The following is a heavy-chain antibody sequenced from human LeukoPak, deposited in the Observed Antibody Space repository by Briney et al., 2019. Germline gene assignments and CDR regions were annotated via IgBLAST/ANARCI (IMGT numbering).Heavy chain of an antibody. Sequence: ASVKVSCKASGYTFTGYYMHWVRQAPRQGLEWMGWINPNSGGTNYAQKFQGRVTMTRGTSISTAYMELSRLRSDDTAVYYCAREDYYYDSSRLGYYYYGMDVWGQGTTVTVSS. CDR2: INPNSGGT. J-gene: IGHJ6*02. V-gene: IGHV1-2*02. D-gene: IGHD3-22*01. CDR3: AREDYYYDSSRLGYYYYGMDV. CDR1: GYTFTGYY.